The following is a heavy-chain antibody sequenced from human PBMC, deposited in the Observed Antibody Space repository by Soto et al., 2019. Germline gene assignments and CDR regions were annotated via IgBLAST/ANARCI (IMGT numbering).Heavy chain of an antibody. CDR1: GFTFSDYY. CDR3: ARGCGCGYYTIHY. D-gene: IGHD3-3*01. Sequence: QVQLVESGGGLVKPGGSLRLSCAASGFTFSDYYMSWIRQAPGKGLEWVSYISSSSSYTNYADSVKGRFTISRDNAKNTLYLQMSSLRAADTAVCYCARGCGCGYYTIHYWAQGTLVPASP. V-gene: IGHV3-11*05. J-gene: IGHJ4*02. CDR2: ISSSSSYT.